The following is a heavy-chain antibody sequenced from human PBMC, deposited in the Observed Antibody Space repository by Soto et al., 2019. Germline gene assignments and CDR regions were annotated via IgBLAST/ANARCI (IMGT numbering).Heavy chain of an antibody. V-gene: IGHV4-31*03. D-gene: IGHD3-3*01. CDR1: VGSISSGGYY. CDR2: IYYSGST. CDR3: ARDHAGRFLEWLSPGWFDP. Sequence: KPSETLSLTCTVSVGSISSGGYYWSWILQHPGKGLEWIGYIYYSGSTYYNPSLKSRVTISVDTSKNQFSLKLSSVTAADTAVYYCARDHAGRFLEWLSPGWFDPWGQGTLVTVSS. J-gene: IGHJ5*02.